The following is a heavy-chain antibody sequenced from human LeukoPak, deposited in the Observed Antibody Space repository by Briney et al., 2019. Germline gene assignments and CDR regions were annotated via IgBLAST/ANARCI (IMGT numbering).Heavy chain of an antibody. Sequence: SETLSLTCTVSGGSISSGGYYWSWIRQHPGKGLEWIGYIYYSGSAYYNPSLKSRVTISVDTSENQFSLKLSPVTAADTAVYYCARVNYGSATKEDYWGQGTLVTVSS. V-gene: IGHV4-31*03. CDR1: GGSISSGGYY. D-gene: IGHD3-10*01. CDR3: ARVNYGSATKEDY. CDR2: IYYSGSA. J-gene: IGHJ4*02.